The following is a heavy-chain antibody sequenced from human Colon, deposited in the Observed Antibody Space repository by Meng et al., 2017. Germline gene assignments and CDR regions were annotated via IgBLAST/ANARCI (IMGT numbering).Heavy chain of an antibody. CDR1: GFLFSGYT. D-gene: IGHD6-13*01. CDR3: ATTYWYSSRWENDY. CDR2: ISSSSSFM. J-gene: IGHJ4*02. V-gene: IGHV3-21*01. Sequence: GESLKISCAASGFLFSGYTMSWVRQAPGKGLEWVSSISSSSSFMYYVDPVRGRFTISRDNAKNSLYLQMNSLRAEDTAVYYCATTYWYSSRWENDYWGQGKLVNGAS.